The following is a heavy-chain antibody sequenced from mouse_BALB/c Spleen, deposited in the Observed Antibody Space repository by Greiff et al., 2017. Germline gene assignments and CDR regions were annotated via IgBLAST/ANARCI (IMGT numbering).Heavy chain of an antibody. V-gene: IGHV1-54*01. J-gene: IGHJ2*01. D-gene: IGHD1-1*01. Sequence: VQLVESGAELVRPGTSVKVSCKASGYAFTNYLIEWVKQRPGQGLEWIGVINPGSGGTNYNEKFKGKATLTADKSSSTAYMQLSSLTSDDSAVYFCARSRDYGYFDYWGQGTTLTVSS. CDR1: GYAFTNYL. CDR3: ARSRDYGYFDY. CDR2: INPGSGGT.